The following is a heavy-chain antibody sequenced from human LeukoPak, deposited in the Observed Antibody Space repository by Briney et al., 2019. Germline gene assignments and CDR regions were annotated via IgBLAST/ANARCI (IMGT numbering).Heavy chain of an antibody. D-gene: IGHD3-10*01. V-gene: IGHV3-23*01. CDR1: GFTFSSYA. CDR3: TTDRTFITMLRGVIEDY. CDR2: ISGSGGST. J-gene: IGHJ4*02. Sequence: PGGSLRLSCAASGFTFSSYAMSWVRQAPGKGLEWVSAISGSGGSTYYAAPVKGRFTISRDDSKNTLSLQMNSLKTEDTAVYYCTTDRTFITMLRGVIEDYWGQGTLVTVSS.